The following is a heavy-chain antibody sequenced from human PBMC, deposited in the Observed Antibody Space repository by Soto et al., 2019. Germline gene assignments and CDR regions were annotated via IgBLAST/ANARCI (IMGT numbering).Heavy chain of an antibody. Sequence: GGSLRLSCTASGFTFSSYGMHWVRQAPGKGLEWVAVISYDGSNKYYADSVKGRFTIFGANSNNTLYLQMNSLRAEDTAVYYFANDYYGSGSQDGFDYWGPGTLVTVSS. D-gene: IGHD3-10*01. CDR2: ISYDGSNK. CDR1: GFTFSSYG. CDR3: ANDYYGSGSQDGFDY. J-gene: IGHJ4*02. V-gene: IGHV3-30*18.